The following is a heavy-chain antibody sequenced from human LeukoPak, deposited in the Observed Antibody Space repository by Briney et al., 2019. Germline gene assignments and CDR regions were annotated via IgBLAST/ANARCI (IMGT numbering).Heavy chain of an antibody. D-gene: IGHD2-15*01. Sequence: GGSLRLSCAASGFNFSSFSLHWVRQAPGKGLEWVAVIWVDGSKKFYADSVEGRFTISRDDSKRTSYLQMNSLRAEDTAVYYCARDQGYCSGSRCHSHFDYWGQGTLVTVSS. CDR3: ARDQGYCSGSRCHSHFDY. CDR1: GFNFSSFS. J-gene: IGHJ4*02. V-gene: IGHV3-33*08. CDR2: IWVDGSKK.